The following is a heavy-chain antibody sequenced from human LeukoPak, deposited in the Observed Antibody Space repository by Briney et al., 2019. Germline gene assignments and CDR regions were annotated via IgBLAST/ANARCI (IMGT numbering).Heavy chain of an antibody. CDR1: GGSISSSSYY. Sequence: SETLSLTCTVSGGSISSSSYYWGWIHQPPGKGLEWIGSIYYSGSTYYNPSLKSRVTISVDTSKNQFSLKLSSVTAADTAVYYCARVLLGGDFDYWGQGTLVTVSS. V-gene: IGHV4-39*07. CDR3: ARVLLGGDFDY. J-gene: IGHJ4*02. D-gene: IGHD2-21*01. CDR2: IYYSGST.